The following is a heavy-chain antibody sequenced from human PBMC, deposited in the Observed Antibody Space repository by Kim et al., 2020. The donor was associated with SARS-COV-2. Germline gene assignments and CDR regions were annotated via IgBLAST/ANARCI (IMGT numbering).Heavy chain of an antibody. Sequence: GESLKISCKGSGYSFTSYWIGWVRQMPGKGLEWMGIIYPGDSDTRYSPSFQGQVTISADKSISTAYLQWSSLKASDTAMYYCARSYYDFWSGSHAPYYYGMDVWGQGTTVTVSS. D-gene: IGHD3-3*01. CDR1: GYSFTSYW. V-gene: IGHV5-51*01. CDR2: IYPGDSDT. CDR3: ARSYYDFWSGSHAPYYYGMDV. J-gene: IGHJ6*02.